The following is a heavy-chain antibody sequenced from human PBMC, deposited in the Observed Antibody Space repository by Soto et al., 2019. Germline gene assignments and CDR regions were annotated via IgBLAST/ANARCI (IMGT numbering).Heavy chain of an antibody. CDR3: ARDGHNTNDVDH. CDR1: GFTFDDYW. J-gene: IGHJ5*02. D-gene: IGHD1-20*01. V-gene: IGHV3-7*01. CDR2: INKDGSER. Sequence: EVQLVESGGVLVQPGGSLRLSCVAPGFTFDDYWMNWVRQAPGKGLEWVAIINKDGSERYYVDSVKGRFTISRDNSKNSLFLQMNSLRAEDTALYYCARDGHNTNDVDHWGQGTLVIVSS.